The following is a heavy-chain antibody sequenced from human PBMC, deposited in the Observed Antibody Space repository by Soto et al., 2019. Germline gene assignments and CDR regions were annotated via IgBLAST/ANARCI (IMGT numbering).Heavy chain of an antibody. CDR2: IYHSGST. Sequence: QVQLQESGPGLVKPSGTLSLTCAVSGGSISSSNWWSWVRQPPGKGLEWIGEIYHSGSTNYNPSLRSRVPLSVDKSKNQFSLKLSSVTAADTAVYSLASRVETNWFDPWGQGTLVTVSS. J-gene: IGHJ5*02. CDR3: ASRVETNWFDP. CDR1: GGSISSSNW. V-gene: IGHV4-4*02. D-gene: IGHD5-18*01.